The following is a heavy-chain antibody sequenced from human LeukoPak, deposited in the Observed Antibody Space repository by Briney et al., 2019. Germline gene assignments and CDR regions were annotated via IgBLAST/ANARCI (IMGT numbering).Heavy chain of an antibody. Sequence: ASVTVSCKASGYTFTSYGISWVRQAPGQGLEWMGWISAYNGNTNYAQKHQGRVTMTTDTSTSTAYMELRSLRSDDTAVYYCARGHYDMLTGYYPPDYWGQGTLVTVSS. CDR2: ISAYNGNT. D-gene: IGHD3-9*01. V-gene: IGHV1-18*01. CDR1: GYTFTSYG. CDR3: ARGHYDMLTGYYPPDY. J-gene: IGHJ4*02.